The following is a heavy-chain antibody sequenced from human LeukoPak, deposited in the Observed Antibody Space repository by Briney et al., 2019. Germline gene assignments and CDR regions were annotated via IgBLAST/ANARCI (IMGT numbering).Heavy chain of an antibody. CDR2: ISYDGSNK. CDR3: AKHGSGSYYNELNFDY. CDR1: GFPFSSYG. V-gene: IGHV3-30*18. J-gene: IGHJ4*02. D-gene: IGHD3-10*01. Sequence: GGALVLSCAASGFPFSSYGMHWGRPAPGKGLEGVAVISYDGSNKYYADSVKGRFTISRDNSKNTLYLQMNSLRAEDTAVYYCAKHGSGSYYNELNFDYWGQGTLVTVSS.